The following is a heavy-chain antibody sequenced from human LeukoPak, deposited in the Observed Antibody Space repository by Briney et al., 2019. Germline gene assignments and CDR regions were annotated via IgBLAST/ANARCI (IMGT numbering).Heavy chain of an antibody. V-gene: IGHV3-30*01. CDR1: GFTFSSYA. CDR2: ISYDGSNK. J-gene: IGHJ4*02. Sequence: GGSLRLSCAASGFTFSSYAMHWVRQAPGKGLEWVAVISYDGSNKYYADSVKGRFTISRDNPKNTLYLQMNSLRAEDTAVYYCAREDPVLGYCSGGSCYSGDSPDYWGQGTLVTVSS. D-gene: IGHD2-15*01. CDR3: AREDPVLGYCSGGSCYSGDSPDY.